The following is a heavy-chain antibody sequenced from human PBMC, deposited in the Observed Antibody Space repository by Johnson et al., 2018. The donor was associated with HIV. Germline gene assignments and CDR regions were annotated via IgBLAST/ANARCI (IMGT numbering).Heavy chain of an antibody. D-gene: IGHD5-18*01. V-gene: IGHV3-23*04. CDR1: GFTFSSYA. CDR3: ARVTHIQLWANDAFDI. Sequence: VLLVESGGGLVQPGGSLRLSCAASGFTFSSYAMSWVRQAPGKGLEWVSAISGSGGSTYYADSGKGRFTVSTDNSKNTLYLQMNSLRAEDTAVYYCARVTHIQLWANDAFDIWGQGTMVTVSS. J-gene: IGHJ3*02. CDR2: ISGSGGST.